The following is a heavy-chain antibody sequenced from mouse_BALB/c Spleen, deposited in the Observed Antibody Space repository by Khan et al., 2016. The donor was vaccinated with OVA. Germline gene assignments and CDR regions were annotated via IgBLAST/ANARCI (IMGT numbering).Heavy chain of an antibody. CDR3: ARDAGRY. CDR2: INPKNGGT. D-gene: IGHD3-3*01. CDR1: GYTFTEYT. J-gene: IGHJ4*01. V-gene: IGHV1-18*01. Sequence: EVQLQQSGPELVKPGASVKISCKTSGYTFTEYTVHWVRQSLGKSLDWIGVINPKNGGTAYNQKFKGKATLTVDKSYSTAYMEFRSLTSEDSVVYYCARDAGRYWGQGTSVTVAS.